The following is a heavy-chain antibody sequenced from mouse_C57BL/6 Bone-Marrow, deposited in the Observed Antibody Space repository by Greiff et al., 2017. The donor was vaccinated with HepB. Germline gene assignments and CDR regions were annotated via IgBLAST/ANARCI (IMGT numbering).Heavy chain of an antibody. CDR3: TPGWLLGAMDY. J-gene: IGHJ4*01. Sequence: VQLQQSGPVLVKPGASVKMSCKASGYTFTDYYMNWVKQSHGKSLEWIGVINPYNGGTSYNQKFKGKATLTVDKSSSTAYMELNSLTSEDSAVYYCTPGWLLGAMDYWGQGTSVTVSS. CDR1: GYTFTDYY. CDR2: INPYNGGT. V-gene: IGHV1-19*01. D-gene: IGHD2-3*01.